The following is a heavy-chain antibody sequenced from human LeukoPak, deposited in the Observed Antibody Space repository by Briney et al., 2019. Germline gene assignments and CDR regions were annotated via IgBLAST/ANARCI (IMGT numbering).Heavy chain of an antibody. Sequence: PGGSLRLSCATSGFTLSSYAMSWVRQAPGKGLEGVSAISGSGGSTYYADSVNGRITLARDNSKNTLYLQMNSLRAEDAAVYYCAKDQWTWSADDAFDIWGQGTMVTVSS. CDR1: GFTLSSYA. V-gene: IGHV3-23*01. CDR2: ISGSGGST. CDR3: AKDQWTWSADDAFDI. J-gene: IGHJ3*02. D-gene: IGHD6-19*01.